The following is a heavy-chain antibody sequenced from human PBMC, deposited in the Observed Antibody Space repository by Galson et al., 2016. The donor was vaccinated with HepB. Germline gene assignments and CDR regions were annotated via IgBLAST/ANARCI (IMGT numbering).Heavy chain of an antibody. J-gene: IGHJ5*02. CDR1: GFTFSSYG. V-gene: IGHV3-33*01. CDR3: AREVGYSTVVTINCFDP. Sequence: SLRLSCAASGFTFSSYGMHWVRQAPGKGLEWVAVIWYDGSNKNYADSVKGRFTISRDNSKNTVYLQMNSLRAEDTAVYYCAREVGYSTVVTINCFDPWGQGTLVTVSS. D-gene: IGHD5-18*01. CDR2: IWYDGSNK.